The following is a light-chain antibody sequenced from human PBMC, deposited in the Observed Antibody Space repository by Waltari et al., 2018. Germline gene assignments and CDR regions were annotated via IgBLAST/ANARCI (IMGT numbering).Light chain of an antibody. CDR2: LNS. V-gene: IGLV1-47*01. CDR1: RSKI. CDR3: AAWDDSLSAWV. Sequence: QSVLTQPPSASGTTGQGVTISCSGGRSKIHWYQHFPETAPKPLMYLNSHRPAGVPDRFSGSKSGTSASLAISGLRSEDEADYYCAAWDDSLSAWVFGGGTKLTVL. J-gene: IGLJ3*02.